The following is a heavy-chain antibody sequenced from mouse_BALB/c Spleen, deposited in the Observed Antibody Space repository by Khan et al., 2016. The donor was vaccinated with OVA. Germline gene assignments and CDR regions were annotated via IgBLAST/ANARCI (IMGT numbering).Heavy chain of an antibody. CDR3: ASSTSRYAFAY. Sequence: EVQLQESGPSLVKPSQTLSLTCSVTGDSITSGYWCWIRKFPGNKLEYMGYILYSGSTYYNPSLNSRISIPRHTPQNPYYLQANSVTTVDTGTYDWASSTSRYAFAYWGQGTLVTVSA. CDR2: ILYSGST. CDR1: GDSITSGY. J-gene: IGHJ3*01. V-gene: IGHV3-8*02. D-gene: IGHD2-14*01.